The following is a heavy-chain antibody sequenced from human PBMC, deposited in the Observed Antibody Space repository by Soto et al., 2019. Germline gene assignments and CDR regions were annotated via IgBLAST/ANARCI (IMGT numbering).Heavy chain of an antibody. V-gene: IGHV1-69*13. CDR1: VGSFSSDA. J-gene: IGHJ4*02. D-gene: IGHD3-22*01. CDR3: ARDRYDSSGYPFDY. Sequence: SVKGSCKAAVGSFSSDAGSWVRQAPGQGLEWMGGIIPIFGTANYAQKFQGRVTITADESTSTAYMELSSLRSEDTAVYYCARDRYDSSGYPFDYWGQGTLLTV. CDR2: IIPIFGTA.